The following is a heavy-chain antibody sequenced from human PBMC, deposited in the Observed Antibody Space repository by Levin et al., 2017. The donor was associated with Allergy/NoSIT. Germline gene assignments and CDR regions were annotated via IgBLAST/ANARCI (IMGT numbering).Heavy chain of an antibody. J-gene: IGHJ6*02. Sequence: GESLKISCAASGFTFSNAWMSWVRQAPGKGLEWVGRIKSKTDGGTTDYAAPVKGRFTISRDDSKNTLYLQMNSLKTEDTAVYYCTTKEGYYYGMDVWGQGTTVTVSS. CDR1: GFTFSNAW. CDR3: TTKEGYYYGMDV. V-gene: IGHV3-15*01. CDR2: IKSKTDGGTT.